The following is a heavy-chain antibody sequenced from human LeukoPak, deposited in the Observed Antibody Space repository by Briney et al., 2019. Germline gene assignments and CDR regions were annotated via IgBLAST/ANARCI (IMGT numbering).Heavy chain of an antibody. V-gene: IGHV3-23*01. CDR1: GLTFSSYA. J-gene: IGHJ4*02. Sequence: GGSLRLSCAASGLTFSSYAMSWVRQAPGKGLEWVSAISGSGGSTYYADSVKGRSAISRDNSKNTLYLQMNSLRAEDTAVYYCAKVGLGLVLRWGQGTLVTVSS. CDR3: AKVGLGLVLR. D-gene: IGHD6-19*01. CDR2: ISGSGGST.